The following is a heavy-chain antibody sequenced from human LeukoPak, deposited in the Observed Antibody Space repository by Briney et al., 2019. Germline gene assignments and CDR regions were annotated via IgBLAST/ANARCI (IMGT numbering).Heavy chain of an antibody. D-gene: IGHD1-26*01. V-gene: IGHV1-2*02. Sequence: ASVKVSCKASGYTFTDYYMNWVRQAPRQGLEWMGWINPNSGGTHYAQKFQGRVTMTRDTSITTAYMELSSLRSDDTAMYYCTRALGSDYWGQGTLVTVSS. CDR1: GYTFTDYY. CDR2: INPNSGGT. CDR3: TRALGSDY. J-gene: IGHJ4*02.